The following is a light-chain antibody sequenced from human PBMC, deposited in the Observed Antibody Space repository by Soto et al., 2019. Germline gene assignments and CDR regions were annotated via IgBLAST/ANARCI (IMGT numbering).Light chain of an antibody. CDR2: GAS. J-gene: IGKJ2*01. CDR1: QSVSSTY. Sequence: EIVLTQSPGTLSLSPGERVTLSWRASQSVSSTYLAWYQQKPGQAPRLLIYGASSRATGIPDRFSGSGSGTDFTLTISRLEPEDFAVYYCQQFGSSPLYTFGQGTKLEIK. CDR3: QQFGSSPLYT. V-gene: IGKV3-20*01.